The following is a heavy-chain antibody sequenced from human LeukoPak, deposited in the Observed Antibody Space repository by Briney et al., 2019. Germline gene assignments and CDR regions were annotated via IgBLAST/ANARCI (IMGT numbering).Heavy chain of an antibody. V-gene: IGHV4-34*01. D-gene: IGHD1-26*01. Sequence: PSETLSLTCAVYGGSFSGYYWSWIRQPPGKGLEWIGDINHSGSTNYNPSLKSRVTISVDTSKNQFSLKLSSVTAADTAVYYCARRPPKVGATSLQYWGQGTLVTVSS. CDR2: INHSGST. CDR3: ARRPPKVGATSLQY. J-gene: IGHJ4*02. CDR1: GGSFSGYY.